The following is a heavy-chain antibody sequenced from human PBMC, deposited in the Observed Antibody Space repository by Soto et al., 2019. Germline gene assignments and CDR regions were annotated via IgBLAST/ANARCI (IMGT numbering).Heavy chain of an antibody. CDR1: GGSISSGGYY. V-gene: IGHV4-31*03. D-gene: IGHD2-15*01. Sequence: SETLSLTCTVSGGSISSGGYYWSWIRQHPGKGLEWIGYIYYSGSTYYNPSLKSRVTISVDTSKNQFSLKLSSVTAADTAVYYCAAGRGLGVVTTPFDYWGQGTLVTVS. CDR2: IYYSGST. J-gene: IGHJ4*02. CDR3: AAGRGLGVVTTPFDY.